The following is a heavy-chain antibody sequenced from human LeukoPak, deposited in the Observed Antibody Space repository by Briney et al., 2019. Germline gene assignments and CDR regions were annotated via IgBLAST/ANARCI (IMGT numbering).Heavy chain of an antibody. CDR1: GDSVSSNSAA. Sequence: SQTLSLTCAISGDSVSSNSAAWKWIRQSPSRGLEWLGRTYYRSKWYNDYAVSVKSRITINPDTSKNQFSLQLNSVTPEDTAVYYCAKGQWLVNDAFNIWGQGTMVTVSS. CDR3: AKGQWLVNDAFNI. D-gene: IGHD6-19*01. CDR2: TYYRSKWYN. J-gene: IGHJ3*02. V-gene: IGHV6-1*01.